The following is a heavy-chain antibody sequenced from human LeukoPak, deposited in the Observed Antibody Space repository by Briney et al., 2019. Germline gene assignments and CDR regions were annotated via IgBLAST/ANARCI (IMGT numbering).Heavy chain of an antibody. CDR3: AGGLLGPYSSSWFDY. CDR2: INHSGST. J-gene: IGHJ4*02. CDR1: GGSFSGYY. V-gene: IGHV4-34*01. Sequence: PSETLSLTCAVYGGSFSGYYWSWIRQPPGKGLEWIGEINHSGSTNYNPSLKSRVTISVDTSKNQFSLKLSSVTAADTAVYYCAGGLLGPYSSSWFDYWGQGTLVTVSS. D-gene: IGHD6-13*01.